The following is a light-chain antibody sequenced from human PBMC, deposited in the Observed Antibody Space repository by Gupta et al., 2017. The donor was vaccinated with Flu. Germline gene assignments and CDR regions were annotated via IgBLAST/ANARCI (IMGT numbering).Light chain of an antibody. CDR2: AVS. CDR1: RDIGRD. J-gene: IGKJ1*01. V-gene: IGKV1-6*01. CDR3: QQDYSYPRT. Sequence: AIQMTQSPSSLSASVGDRVTITCRASRDIGRDVAWYQQTPGEAPRLLIFAVSSLQSRVPSRFSGSGSGTYFTLTIANMQPEDFATYFCQQDYSYPRTFGQRTRVEIK.